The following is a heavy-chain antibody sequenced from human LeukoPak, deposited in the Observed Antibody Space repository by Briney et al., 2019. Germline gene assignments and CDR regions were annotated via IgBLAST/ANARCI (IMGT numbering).Heavy chain of an antibody. Sequence: GGSLRLSCAASGFTSGFTFDDYGMNWVREVPGKGLEWVSGISRDGGRTGYADSVQGRFTISRDNSRNSLHLQMNSLRVEDTAFYYCVKDSNYDFWSGYYKGFDNWGQGTLVTVSS. CDR1: GFTFDDYG. CDR2: ISRDGGRT. CDR3: VKDSNYDFWSGYYKGFDN. V-gene: IGHV3-20*04. J-gene: IGHJ4*02. D-gene: IGHD3-3*01.